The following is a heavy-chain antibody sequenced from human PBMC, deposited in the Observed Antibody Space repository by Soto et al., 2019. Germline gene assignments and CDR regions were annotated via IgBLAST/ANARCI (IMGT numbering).Heavy chain of an antibody. CDR1: VWVVYVYS. D-gene: IGHD2-15*01. V-gene: IGHV3-9*01. CDR3: AKDIGGEMNDFDI. CDR2: MSWNSGNI. Sequence: SXSLSGLSSVWVVYVYSIHLFRQDPGKGLEWVSGMSWNSGNIGYAESVKGRFTISRENAKNSLYLQMNSLSAEDTALYYCAKDIGGEMNDFDICGQGTMV. J-gene: IGHJ3*02.